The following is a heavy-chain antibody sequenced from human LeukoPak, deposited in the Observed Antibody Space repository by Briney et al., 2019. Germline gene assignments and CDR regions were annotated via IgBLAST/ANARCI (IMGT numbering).Heavy chain of an antibody. Sequence: PGGSLRLSCAASGFTFSSYAMSWVRQAPGKGLEWVSAISSSGGSTYYADSVKGRFTISRDNAKNTLSLQMNSLRAGDTAVYYCANDPVRPLSGYPSGCYFDLWGRGTLVTVSS. V-gene: IGHV3-23*01. CDR3: ANDPVRPLSGYPSGCYFDL. D-gene: IGHD3-3*01. J-gene: IGHJ2*01. CDR1: GFTFSSYA. CDR2: ISSSGGST.